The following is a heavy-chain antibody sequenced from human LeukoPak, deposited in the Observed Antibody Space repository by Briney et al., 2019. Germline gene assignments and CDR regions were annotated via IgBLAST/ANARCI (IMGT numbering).Heavy chain of an antibody. CDR3: ARQYYGSGSLNWFDP. Sequence: PSETLSLTCTVSGGSISSSSYYWAWIRQPPGKGLEWIGSIHYSGSTYYNPSLQSRVTISIDTSKNQFSLKLSSVTAADTAVYYCARQYYGSGSLNWFDPWGQGTLVTVSS. V-gene: IGHV4-39*07. D-gene: IGHD3-10*01. J-gene: IGHJ5*02. CDR1: GGSISSSSYY. CDR2: IHYSGST.